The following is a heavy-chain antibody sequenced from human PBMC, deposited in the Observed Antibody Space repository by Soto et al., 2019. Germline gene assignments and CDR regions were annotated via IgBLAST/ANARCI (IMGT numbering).Heavy chain of an antibody. D-gene: IGHD3-10*01. Sequence: ASVKVSCKASGYTFTSYAMHWVRQAPGQRLEWMGWINAGNGNTKYSQKFQGRVTITRDTSASTAYMELSSLRSEDTAVYYCARDSGITMVRGVNSPEDWGQGTMVTVSS. CDR3: ARDSGITMVRGVNSPED. CDR2: INAGNGNT. V-gene: IGHV1-3*01. J-gene: IGHJ3*01. CDR1: GYTFTSYA.